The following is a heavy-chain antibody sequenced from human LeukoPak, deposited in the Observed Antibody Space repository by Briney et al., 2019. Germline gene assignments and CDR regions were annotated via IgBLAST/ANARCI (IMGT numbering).Heavy chain of an antibody. CDR2: INPNSGGT. V-gene: IGHV1-2*06. D-gene: IGHD3-16*01. CDR3: ARDLAHYYGMDV. CDR1: GYTFTGYY. J-gene: IGHJ6*02. Sequence: GASVKVSCKASGYTFTGYYMHWVRRAPGQGLEWMGRINPNSGGTNYAQKFQGRVTMTRDTSISTAYMELSRLRSDDTAVYYCARDLAHYYGMDVWGQGTTVTVSS.